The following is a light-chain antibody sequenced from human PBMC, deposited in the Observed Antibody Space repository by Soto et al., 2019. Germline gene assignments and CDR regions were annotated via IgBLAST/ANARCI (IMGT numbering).Light chain of an antibody. CDR1: SSNIGSNT. CDR3: AAWDDSLNGPHYV. CDR2: SNN. Sequence: QSVLTQPPSASGTPGQRVTISCSGSSSNIGSNTVNWYQQLPGTAPQLLIYSNNQRPSGVPDRFSGSKSGTSASLAISGPQSEDEAEYYCAAWDDSLNGPHYVFGTGTKLTVL. J-gene: IGLJ1*01. V-gene: IGLV1-44*01.